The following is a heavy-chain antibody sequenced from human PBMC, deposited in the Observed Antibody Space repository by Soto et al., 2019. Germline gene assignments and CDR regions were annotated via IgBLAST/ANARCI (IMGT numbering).Heavy chain of an antibody. V-gene: IGHV4-30-4*01. CDR3: ARGWGRIFDY. J-gene: IGHJ4*02. CDR1: GGSISSGDYY. Sequence: SETLSLTCTVSGGSISSGDYYWSWIRQPPGKGLEWIGYIYYSGSTYYNPSLKSRVTISVDTSKNQFSLKLSSVTAADTAVYYCARGWGRIFDYWGQGTLVAAPQ. D-gene: IGHD7-27*01. CDR2: IYYSGST.